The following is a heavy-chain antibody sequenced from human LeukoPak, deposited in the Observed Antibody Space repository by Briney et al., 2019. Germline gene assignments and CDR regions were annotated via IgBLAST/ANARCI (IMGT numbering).Heavy chain of an antibody. V-gene: IGHV3-23*01. J-gene: IGHJ4*02. CDR1: ALPPSNYA. CDR2: ISDGGWT. CDR3: AKECDYGNTSHMPCY. Sequence: GGSLRLSCAASALPPSNYAMSWVRQPPGKGLEWVSSISDGGWTAYTDSVKGRFFISRETATNTLYLQMNSLRVEDTAVYYCAKECDYGNTSHMPCYWGQGTLVTVSS. D-gene: IGHD4-17*01.